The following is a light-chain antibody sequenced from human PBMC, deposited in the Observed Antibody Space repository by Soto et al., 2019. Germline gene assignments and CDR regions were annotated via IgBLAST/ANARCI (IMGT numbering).Light chain of an antibody. J-gene: IGKJ1*01. CDR1: QSLVYSDGNTY. CDR3: IQFSHFPRT. CDR2: QVS. V-gene: IGKV2-24*01. Sequence: VLTQTPLSSPVTLGQPASISCRSSQSLVYSDGNTYLSWLQQRPGQPPRLLIYQVSNRFSGVPDRFSGSGAGIYFTLKNSRVEAEDVGVYSCIQFSHFPRTFGQGTKVEIK.